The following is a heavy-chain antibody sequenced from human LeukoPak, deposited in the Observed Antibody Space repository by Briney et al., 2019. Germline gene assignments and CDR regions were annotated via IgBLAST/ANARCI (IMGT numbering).Heavy chain of an antibody. J-gene: IGHJ3*02. D-gene: IGHD4-17*01. V-gene: IGHV3-30*04. CDR2: ISYDGSNK. Sequence: SCKASGGTFSSYAISWVRQAPGKGLEWVGVISYDGSNKYYADSVKGRFTISRDNSKNTLYLQMNSLRAEDTAVYYRAKAPQKAATVTTDDAFDIWGQGTMVTVSS. CDR1: GGTFSSYA. CDR3: AKAPQKAATVTTDDAFDI.